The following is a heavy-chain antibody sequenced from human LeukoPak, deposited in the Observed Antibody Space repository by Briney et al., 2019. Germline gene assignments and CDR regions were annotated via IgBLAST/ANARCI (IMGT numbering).Heavy chain of an antibody. Sequence: SETLYLTCTVSGGSISSYYWSWIRQPPGKGLECIGYIYYSGSTNYNPSLKNRVTISVDTSKNQFSLKLSSVTAADTAVYYCARGSGDGYNPFDYWGQGTLVTVSS. V-gene: IGHV4-59*01. CDR2: IYYSGST. CDR1: GGSISSYY. CDR3: ARGSGDGYNPFDY. J-gene: IGHJ4*02. D-gene: IGHD5-24*01.